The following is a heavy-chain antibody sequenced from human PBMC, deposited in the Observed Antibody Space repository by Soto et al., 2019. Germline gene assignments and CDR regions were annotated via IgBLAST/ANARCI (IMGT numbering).Heavy chain of an antibody. D-gene: IGHD3-3*01. V-gene: IGHV3-21*03. Sequence: EVHLVDSGGGLVKSGGSLTLSCEASGFTFSSFNMMWIRQIPGTGLEWVSSISDTSKYIYYADSVRGRFTISRDNAQNSLSLHRKSLRAGDTGIYYCARIYTDSLSGATVLDYWSQGAQVTVSS. CDR2: ISDTSKYI. CDR3: ARIYTDSLSGATVLDY. CDR1: GFTFSSFN. J-gene: IGHJ4*02.